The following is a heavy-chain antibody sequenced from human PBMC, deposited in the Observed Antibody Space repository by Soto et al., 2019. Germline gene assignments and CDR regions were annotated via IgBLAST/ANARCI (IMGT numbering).Heavy chain of an antibody. D-gene: IGHD6-13*01. J-gene: IGHJ6*02. Sequence: GGSLRLSCAASGFTFSSYSMNWVRQAPGKGLEWVSSISSSSSYIYYADSVKGRFTISRDNAKNSLYLQMNSLRAEDTAVYYCARGLSSSWYQSYLGGPDYYYYGMDVWGQGTTVTVSS. CDR1: GFTFSSYS. CDR3: ARGLSSSWYQSYLGGPDYYYYGMDV. CDR2: ISSSSSYI. V-gene: IGHV3-21*01.